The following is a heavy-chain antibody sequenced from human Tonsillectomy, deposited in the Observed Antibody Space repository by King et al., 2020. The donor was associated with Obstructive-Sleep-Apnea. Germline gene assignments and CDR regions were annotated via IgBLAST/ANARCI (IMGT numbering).Heavy chain of an antibody. J-gene: IGHJ4*02. D-gene: IGHD6-19*01. CDR1: GGSISSSSYY. CDR2: IYYSGST. Sequence: LQLQESGPGLVKPSETLSLTCTVSGGSISSSSYYWGWIRQPPGKGLEWIGSIYYSGSTYYNPSLKSRVTISVDTSKNQFSLKLSSVTAADTAVYYCAREVGEEWLVLGSFDYWGQGTLVTVSS. CDR3: AREVGEEWLVLGSFDY. V-gene: IGHV4-39*07.